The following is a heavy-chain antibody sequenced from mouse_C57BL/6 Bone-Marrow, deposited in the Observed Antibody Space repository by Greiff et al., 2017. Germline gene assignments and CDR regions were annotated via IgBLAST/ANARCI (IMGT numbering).Heavy chain of an antibody. CDR3: AREGTVVPHYYAMDY. CDR1: GYTFTSYW. D-gene: IGHD1-1*01. J-gene: IGHJ4*01. V-gene: IGHV1-55*01. CDR2: IYPGSGST. Sequence: QVQLQQPGAELVQPGASVKMSCKASGYTFTSYWITWVKQRPGQGLEWIGDIYPGSGSTNYNEKFKSKATLTVDTSSSTAYMQLSSLTSEDSAVYYCAREGTVVPHYYAMDYWGQGTSVTVSS.